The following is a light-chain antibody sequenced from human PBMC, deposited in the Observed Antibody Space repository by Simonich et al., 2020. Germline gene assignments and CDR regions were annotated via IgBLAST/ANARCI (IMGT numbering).Light chain of an antibody. Sequence: DVVMTQSPLSLPVTLGQPASISCRSSQSLVHSDGNTSLNWFQQRPGQSPRRLIYKVSNRDSGVPDRFSGSGSGTDFTLKSSRVEAEDVGVYYCMQGTHWPLTFGGGTKVEIK. V-gene: IGKV2-30*02. CDR3: MQGTHWPLT. CDR1: QSLVHSDGNTS. CDR2: KVS. J-gene: IGKJ4*01.